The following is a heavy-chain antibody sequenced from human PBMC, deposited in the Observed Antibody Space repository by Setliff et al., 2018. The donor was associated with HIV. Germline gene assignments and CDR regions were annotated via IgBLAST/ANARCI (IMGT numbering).Heavy chain of an antibody. V-gene: IGHV4-39*01. D-gene: IGHD6-25*01. CDR3: ASLSTPARYFDL. Sequence: PSETLSLTCTVSGGSIRSSSYYWGWIRQPPGKGLEWIGSIYYSGSTYYNPSLKSRVTISVDTSKNQFSLKLSSVTAADTAVYYCASLSTPARYFDLWGRGTLVTVSS. CDR1: GGSIRSSSYY. J-gene: IGHJ2*01. CDR2: IYYSGST.